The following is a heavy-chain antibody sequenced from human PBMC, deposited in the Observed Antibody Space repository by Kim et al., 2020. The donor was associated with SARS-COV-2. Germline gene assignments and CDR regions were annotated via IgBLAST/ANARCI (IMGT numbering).Heavy chain of an antibody. J-gene: IGHJ6*02. Sequence: SETLSLTCAVYGGSFSGYYWIWIRQPPGKGLEWIGEINHSGSTNYNPSLKSRVTISVDTSKNQFSLKLSSVTAADTAVYYCARGGGVLLFYYYYGMDVWGQGTTVTVSS. CDR2: INHSGST. CDR3: ARGGGVLLFYYYYGMDV. V-gene: IGHV4-34*01. D-gene: IGHD2-15*01. CDR1: GGSFSGYY.